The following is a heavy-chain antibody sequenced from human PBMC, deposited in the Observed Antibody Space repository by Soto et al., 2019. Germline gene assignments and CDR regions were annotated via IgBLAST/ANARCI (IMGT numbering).Heavy chain of an antibody. CDR3: ATAPEYSSSAGAFDI. V-gene: IGHV1-24*01. Sequence: ASVKVSCKVSGYTLTELSMHWVRQAPGKGLEWMGGFDPEDGETIYAQKFQGRVTMTEDTSTDTAYMELSSLRSEDTAVYYCATAPEYSSSAGAFDIWGQGTMVTVSS. CDR1: GYTLTELS. D-gene: IGHD6-6*01. J-gene: IGHJ3*02. CDR2: FDPEDGET.